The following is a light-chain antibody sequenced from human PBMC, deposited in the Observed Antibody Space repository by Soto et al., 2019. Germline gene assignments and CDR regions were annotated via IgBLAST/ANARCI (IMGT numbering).Light chain of an antibody. CDR2: EVT. CDR3: SSYAGTNNLYV. Sequence: QSVLTQPPSASGSRGQSVTISCTGTSCDVGGYDYVSWYQQHPGKAPKLIIYEVTKRPSGVPDRFSGSKSGNTASLTVSGLQAEDEADYYCSSYAGTNNLYVFXTGTKVTVL. CDR1: SCDVGGYDY. J-gene: IGLJ1*01. V-gene: IGLV2-8*01.